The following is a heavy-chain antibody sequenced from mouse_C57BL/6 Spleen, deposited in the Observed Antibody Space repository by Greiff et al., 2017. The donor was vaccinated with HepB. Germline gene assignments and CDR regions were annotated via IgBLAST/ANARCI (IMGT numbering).Heavy chain of an antibody. CDR1: GFTFSSYA. CDR3: ARVDYDVGDAMDY. Sequence: EVMLVESGGGLVKPGGSLKLSCAASGFTFSSYAMSWVRQTPEKRLEWVATISDGGSYTYYPDNVKGRFTISRDNAKNNLYLQMSHLKSEDTAMYYCARVDYDVGDAMDYWGQGTSVTVSS. J-gene: IGHJ4*01. D-gene: IGHD2-4*01. V-gene: IGHV5-4*03. CDR2: ISDGGSYT.